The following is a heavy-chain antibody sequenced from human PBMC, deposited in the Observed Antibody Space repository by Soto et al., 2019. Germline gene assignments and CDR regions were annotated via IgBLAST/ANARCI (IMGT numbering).Heavy chain of an antibody. CDR2: IYYSGST. V-gene: IGHV4-59*01. CDR3: ARVWRFGELLYPYYYYYYGMDV. D-gene: IGHD3-10*01. Sequence: SETLSLTCTVSGGSISSYYWSWIRQPPGKGLEWIGYIYYSGSTNYNPSLKSRVTISVDTSKNQFSLKLSSVTAADTAVYYCARVWRFGELLYPYYYYYYGMDVWGQGTTVTVSS. CDR1: GGSISSYY. J-gene: IGHJ6*02.